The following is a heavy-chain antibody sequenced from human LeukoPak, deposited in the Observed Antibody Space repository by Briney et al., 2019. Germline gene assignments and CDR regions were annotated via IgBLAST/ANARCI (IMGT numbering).Heavy chain of an antibody. CDR2: TYYSGST. V-gene: IGHV4-59*08. CDR1: GDSISGYY. D-gene: IGHD6-13*01. Sequence: SETLSLTCTVSGDSISGYYWSWIRQPPGKGLEWIGYTYYSGSTNYNPSLKSRVTISVDTSKNQFSLKLSSVTAADTAVYYCARGYSSSWRARVPPNYFDYWGQGTLVTVSS. J-gene: IGHJ4*02. CDR3: ARGYSSSWRARVPPNYFDY.